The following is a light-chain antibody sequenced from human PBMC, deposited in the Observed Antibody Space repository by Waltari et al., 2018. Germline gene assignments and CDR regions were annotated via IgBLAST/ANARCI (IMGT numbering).Light chain of an antibody. J-gene: IGKJ1*01. CDR3: QQYGTSPPT. Sequence: EIVLTQSPGTLSLSPGERATLSCRASQTVTSNYLTWYQHTPGQAPRLLIYGASSRATGIPDKLSGSGSGTDFTLTISRLEPEDFAVYYCQQYGTSPPTFGQGTKVEIK. CDR1: QTVTSNY. V-gene: IGKV3-20*01. CDR2: GAS.